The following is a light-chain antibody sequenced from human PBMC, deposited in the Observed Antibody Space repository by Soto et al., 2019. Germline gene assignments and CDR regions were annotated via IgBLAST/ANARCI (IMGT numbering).Light chain of an antibody. Sequence: EIVLTQSPATLSLSPGERATLSCRASQSVSRYLAWYQQKPGQAPRLLIYDASNRATGIPSRLSGSGSGTAFTLTISSLEPEDFAVYYCQQRSNWPPAFGQGTKVEIK. CDR2: DAS. J-gene: IGKJ1*01. V-gene: IGKV3-11*01. CDR1: QSVSRY. CDR3: QQRSNWPPA.